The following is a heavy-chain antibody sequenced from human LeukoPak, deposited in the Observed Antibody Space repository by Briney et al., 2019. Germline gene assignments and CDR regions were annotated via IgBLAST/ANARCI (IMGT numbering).Heavy chain of an antibody. D-gene: IGHD2-8*01. CDR2: FDPEDGET. J-gene: IGHJ4*02. CDR1: GYTLTELS. V-gene: IGHV1-24*01. CDR3: ATVSHKWLTSPYFDY. Sequence: ASVKVSCKVSGYTLTELSMHWVRQAPGKGLEWMGGFDPEDGETIYAQKFQGRVTMTEDTSTDTAYMELSSLRSEDTAVYYCATVSHKWLTSPYFDYWGQGTLVTVSS.